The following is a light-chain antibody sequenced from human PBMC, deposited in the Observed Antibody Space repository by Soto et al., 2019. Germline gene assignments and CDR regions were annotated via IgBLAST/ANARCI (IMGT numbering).Light chain of an antibody. Sequence: QSALTQPPSVTGSPGQSITISCTGSNRDVGGYDYVSWYQQYPGKAPKLMIYGVTSRPSGVSSRFSGSKSGDTASLTISGLQAEDEADYYCSAYSRGSTLLLFGGGTNLTVL. CDR3: SAYSRGSTLLL. V-gene: IGLV2-14*01. CDR1: NRDVGGYDY. J-gene: IGLJ3*02. CDR2: GVT.